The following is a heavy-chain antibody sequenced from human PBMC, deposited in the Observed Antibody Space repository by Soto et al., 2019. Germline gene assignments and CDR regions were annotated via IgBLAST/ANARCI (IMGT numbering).Heavy chain of an antibody. D-gene: IGHD6-19*01. Sequence: PGGSLRLSCAASGFTFSTSGMHWVRQAPGKGLEWVANIKQDGSEKYYVDSVKGRFTISRDNAKNSLYLQMNSLKTEDTAVYYCVRQRHRIAVAGPAHWGQGTLVTVSS. CDR3: VRQRHRIAVAGPAH. CDR2: IKQDGSEK. CDR1: GFTFSTSG. V-gene: IGHV3-7*03. J-gene: IGHJ4*02.